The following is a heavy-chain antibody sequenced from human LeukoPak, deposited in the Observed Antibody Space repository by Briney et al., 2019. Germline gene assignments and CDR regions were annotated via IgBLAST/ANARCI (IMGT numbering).Heavy chain of an antibody. J-gene: IGHJ4*02. CDR1: GGSISSYY. CDR2: IYTSGSA. V-gene: IGHV4-4*07. D-gene: IGHD6-19*01. Sequence: SETLSLTCTLSGGSISSYYWSWIRQPAGKGLEWIGRIYTSGSANYNPSLKSRVTMSVDTSKNQFSLKLSSVTAADTAVYYCARVYSSGWVFDYWGQGTLVTVSS. CDR3: ARVYSSGWVFDY.